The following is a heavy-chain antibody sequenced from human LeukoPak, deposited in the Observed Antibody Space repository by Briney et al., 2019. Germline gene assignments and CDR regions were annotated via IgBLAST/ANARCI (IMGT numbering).Heavy chain of an antibody. CDR2: IYYSGST. D-gene: IGHD4-11*01. Sequence: SETLSLTCTVSGGSISSYYWSWIRQPPGKGLEWIGYIYYSGSTNYNPSLKSRVTISVDTSKNQFSLKLSSVTAADTAVYYCARVLTTKWYYYYMDVWGKGTTVTISS. CDR3: ARVLTTKWYYYYMDV. CDR1: GGSISSYY. J-gene: IGHJ6*03. V-gene: IGHV4-59*01.